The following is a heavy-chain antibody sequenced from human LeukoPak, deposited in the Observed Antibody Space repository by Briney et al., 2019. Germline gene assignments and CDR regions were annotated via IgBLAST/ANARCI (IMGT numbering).Heavy chain of an antibody. J-gene: IGHJ2*01. Sequence: SETLSLTCTVSVGSISSYYWSWIRQPPGKGLEWIGYIYTSGSTNYNPSLKSRVTISVDTSKNQFSLKLSSVIAADTAVYYCARHFKSYWYFDLGGRGTRVTVSS. D-gene: IGHD3-3*02. CDR3: ARHFKSYWYFDL. V-gene: IGHV4-4*09. CDR2: IYTSGST. CDR1: VGSISSYY.